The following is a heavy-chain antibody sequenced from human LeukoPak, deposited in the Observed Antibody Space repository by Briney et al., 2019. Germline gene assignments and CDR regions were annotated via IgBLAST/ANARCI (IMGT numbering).Heavy chain of an antibody. V-gene: IGHV1-2*02. CDR1: GYTFTGYY. Sequence: GASVKVSCKASGYTFTGYYIHWVRQAPGQGLEWMGWINPNSGGRHYAQKFQGRVTLTRDTSINTAYMELSRLRSGDTAVYYCAKTYIYYYDSSGYHPFDYWGQGTLVTVSS. CDR3: AKTYIYYYDSSGYHPFDY. J-gene: IGHJ4*02. CDR2: INPNSGGR. D-gene: IGHD3-22*01.